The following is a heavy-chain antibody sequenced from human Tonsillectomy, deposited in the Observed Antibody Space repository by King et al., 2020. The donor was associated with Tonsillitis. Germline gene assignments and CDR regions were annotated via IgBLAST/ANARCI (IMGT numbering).Heavy chain of an antibody. V-gene: IGHV3-7*03. D-gene: IGHD2-2*02. CDR2: INQDGSKT. J-gene: IGHJ4*01. Sequence: WFRQSPGKGLEWVADINQDGSKTYYVASVRGRFTISRDNSKNSVYLQMYSLRAEDTAVYYCARVPHCCAACSTLDFCGHGNLVSASS. CDR3: ARVPHCCAACSTLDF.